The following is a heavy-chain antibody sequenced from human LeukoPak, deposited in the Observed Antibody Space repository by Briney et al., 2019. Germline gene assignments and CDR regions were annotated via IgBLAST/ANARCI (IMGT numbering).Heavy chain of an antibody. Sequence: SETLSLTCTVSGGSISSYYWSWLRQPPGKGLEWVGYIYYSGSTYYNPSLKSRVTISVDTSKNQFSLKLSSVTAADTAVYYCARDVCSSTSCYSDAFDIWGQGTMVTVSS. CDR1: GGSISSYY. D-gene: IGHD2-2*01. V-gene: IGHV4-59*12. CDR3: ARDVCSSTSCYSDAFDI. J-gene: IGHJ3*02. CDR2: IYYSGST.